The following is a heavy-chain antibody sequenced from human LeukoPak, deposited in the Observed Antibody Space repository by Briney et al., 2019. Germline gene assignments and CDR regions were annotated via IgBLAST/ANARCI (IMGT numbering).Heavy chain of an antibody. D-gene: IGHD1-1*01. CDR3: AREAQLERRGAFDI. CDR2: ISSNGGST. Sequence: GRSLRLSCAASGFTFSSYAMHWVRQAPGKGLEYVSSISSNGGSTYYADSVKGRFTISRDKCKNTLYLQMGSLRAEDMAVYYCAREAQLERRGAFDIWGQGTMVTVSS. CDR1: GFTFSSYA. J-gene: IGHJ3*02. V-gene: IGHV3-64*02.